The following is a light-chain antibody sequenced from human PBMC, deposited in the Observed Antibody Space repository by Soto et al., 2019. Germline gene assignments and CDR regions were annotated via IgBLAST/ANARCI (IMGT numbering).Light chain of an antibody. J-gene: IGKJ5*01. V-gene: IGKV1-39*01. Sequence: DIQVTQSPSSLSASVVGRVTITCLASQGISSYLAWYQQKPGKAPKLLIYAASTLQSGVPSRFSGSGSGTDFTLTIGSLQPEDSATYYCQQSYSPPPINCGQGTRLEIK. CDR3: QQSYSPPPIN. CDR1: QGISSY. CDR2: AAS.